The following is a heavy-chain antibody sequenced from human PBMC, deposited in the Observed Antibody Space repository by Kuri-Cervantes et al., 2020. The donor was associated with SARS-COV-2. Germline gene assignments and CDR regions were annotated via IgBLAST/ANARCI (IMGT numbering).Heavy chain of an antibody. CDR3: ARSMSGGSYVLNY. CDR1: GYTFTSYA. J-gene: IGHJ4*02. D-gene: IGHD3-16*01. Sequence: ASVKVSCKASGYTFTSYAMHWVRQAPGQGLEWMGWINPNTGGTNYAQNFQGRVTMTRDTSISTAYMELTSLRSDDTAVFYCARSMSGGSYVLNYWGQGTPVTVSS. V-gene: IGHV1-2*02. CDR2: INPNTGGT.